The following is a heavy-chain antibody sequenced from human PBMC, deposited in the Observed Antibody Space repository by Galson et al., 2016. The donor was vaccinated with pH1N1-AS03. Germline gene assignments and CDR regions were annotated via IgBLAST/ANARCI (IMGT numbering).Heavy chain of an antibody. V-gene: IGHV3-9*01. Sequence: SLRLSCAVSGFRFDDYAMHWVRQAPGKGLEWVSSISWNSNKIDYADSVKGRFTISRDSAKNSLNLQMNSLRAEDTALYYCIKGGAASADFFDIWGQGTMVTVSS. CDR1: GFRFDDYA. D-gene: IGHD3/OR15-3a*01. J-gene: IGHJ3*02. CDR2: ISWNSNKI. CDR3: IKGGAASADFFDI.